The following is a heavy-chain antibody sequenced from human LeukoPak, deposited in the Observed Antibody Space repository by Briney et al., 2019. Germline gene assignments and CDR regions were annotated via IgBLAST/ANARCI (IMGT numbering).Heavy chain of an antibody. CDR1: GFTFSSYG. V-gene: IGHV3-30*03. CDR3: ARDQGKYQLLFPH. CDR2: ISYDGSNK. J-gene: IGHJ4*02. D-gene: IGHD2-2*01. Sequence: QTGGSLRLSCAASGFTFSSYGMHWVRQAPGKGLEWVAVISYDGSNKYYADSVKGRFTISRDNSKNTLYLQMNSLRAEDTAVYYCARDQGKYQLLFPHWGQGTLVTVSS.